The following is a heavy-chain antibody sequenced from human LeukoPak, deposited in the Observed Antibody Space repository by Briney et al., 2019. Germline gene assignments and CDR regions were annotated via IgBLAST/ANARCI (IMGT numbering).Heavy chain of an antibody. CDR1: GGSISSSSYY. V-gene: IGHV4-39*01. Sequence: SETLSLTCTVSGGSISSSSYYWGWIRQPPGKGLEGIGSIYYRGSTYYNPSLKTRVTISVDTSKNQFSLTLSSVTAADTAVYYCARCYDFWSGYYRLFDPWGQGTLVTVSS. CDR2: IYYRGST. D-gene: IGHD3-3*01. CDR3: ARCYDFWSGYYRLFDP. J-gene: IGHJ5*02.